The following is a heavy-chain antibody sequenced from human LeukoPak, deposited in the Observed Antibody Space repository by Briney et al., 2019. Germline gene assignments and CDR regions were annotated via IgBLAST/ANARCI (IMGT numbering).Heavy chain of an antibody. CDR1: GFTFSSYS. CDR3: AKGKDSVAGATNDY. J-gene: IGHJ4*02. CDR2: ISSSGTYK. V-gene: IGHV3-21*01. D-gene: IGHD6-19*01. Sequence: GGSLRLSCAVSGFTFSSYSMSWVRQAPGKGLEWVSSISSSGTYKYYADSVKGRFTISRDNAKNSLYLRMNSLRAEDTAVYYCAKGKDSVAGATNDYWGQGTLVTVSS.